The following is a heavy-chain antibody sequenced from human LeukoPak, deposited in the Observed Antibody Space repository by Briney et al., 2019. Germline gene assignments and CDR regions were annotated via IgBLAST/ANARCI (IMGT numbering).Heavy chain of an antibody. V-gene: IGHV3-23*01. CDR2: ISGRGGDT. CDR1: GFTFRSYA. CDR3: ARDGGVGDALDI. J-gene: IGHJ3*02. Sequence: GGSLRLSCAASGFTFRSYAMSWVRQAPGKGLEWVSLISGRGGDTYHADSLKGRFTISRDNSKNTLSLQINSLRAEDTAIHYCARDGGVGDALDIWGQGTMVTVSS. D-gene: IGHD1-26*01.